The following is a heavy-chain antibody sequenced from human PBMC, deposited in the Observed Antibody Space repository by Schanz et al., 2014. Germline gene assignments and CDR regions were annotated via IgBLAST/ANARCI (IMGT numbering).Heavy chain of an antibody. CDR2: MNESHSTI. Sequence: EVHLVESGGGLVQPGGSLRLSCSASGFTFSIYAMHWVRQARGKGLEWVSAMNESHSTIYYADSVKGRFTISRDNSKNTLYLQMNSLRAEDTAIYYCAKDAPYPFDLWGRGTLVTVSS. CDR1: GFTFSIYA. J-gene: IGHJ2*01. V-gene: IGHV3-23*04. CDR3: AKDAPYPFDL.